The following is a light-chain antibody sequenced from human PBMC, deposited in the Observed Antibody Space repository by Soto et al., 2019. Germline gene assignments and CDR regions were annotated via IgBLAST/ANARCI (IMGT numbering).Light chain of an antibody. V-gene: IGKV3-20*01. CDR3: QQYDSSSVT. CDR1: QTVISTH. J-gene: IGKJ5*01. CDR2: ATS. Sequence: IILTQSPGTLSLSPGEGATLSCKASQTVISTHLAWYQQKPGQAPRLLIYATSNRATGIPDRFTGSGSGRYFTLTIDRLELEDSAVYYCQQYDSSSVTFGQGTRL.